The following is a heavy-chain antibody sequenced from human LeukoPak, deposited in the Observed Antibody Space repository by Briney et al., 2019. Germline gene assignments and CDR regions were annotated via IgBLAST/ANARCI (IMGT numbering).Heavy chain of an antibody. J-gene: IGHJ4*02. V-gene: IGHV4-4*02. D-gene: IGHD2-21*01. Sequence: SGTLSLTCAVSGGSISRSNWWSWVRQPPGKGLEWIGEIYYSGSTNYNPSLKSRVTISIDKSKNQFSLKLSSVTAADTAVYYCARLAGSLYSEYWGQGALVTVSS. CDR2: IYYSGST. CDR3: ARLAGSLYSEY. CDR1: GGSISRSNW.